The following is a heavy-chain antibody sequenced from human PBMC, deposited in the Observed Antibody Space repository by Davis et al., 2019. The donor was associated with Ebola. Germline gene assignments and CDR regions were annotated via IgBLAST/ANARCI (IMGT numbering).Heavy chain of an antibody. CDR1: GFTFSSHS. CDR3: ARALRAYYYYYGMDV. CDR2: ISGSSTYI. V-gene: IGHV3-21*04. Sequence: GESLKISCAASGFTFSSHSMNWVRQAPGKGLEWVSSISGSSTYIYYAESVKGRFTISRDNAENSLYLQMNSLRAEDTAVYYCARALRAYYYYYGMDVWGQGTTVTVSS. D-gene: IGHD4-17*01. J-gene: IGHJ6*02.